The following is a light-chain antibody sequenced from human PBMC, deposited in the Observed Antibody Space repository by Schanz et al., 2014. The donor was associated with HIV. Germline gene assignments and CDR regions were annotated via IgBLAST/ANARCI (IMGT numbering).Light chain of an antibody. CDR3: QQYNKWPPLT. J-gene: IGKJ4*01. CDR1: QTIDNY. Sequence: DIQMTQSPSSLSASVGDRVTITCRASQTIDNYLNWYQQKPGKAPKLLIYAASSLQSGVPPRFSGSGSGTDFSLTISSLQSEDFAVYYCQQYNKWPPLTFGGGTKVESK. CDR2: AAS. V-gene: IGKV1-39*01.